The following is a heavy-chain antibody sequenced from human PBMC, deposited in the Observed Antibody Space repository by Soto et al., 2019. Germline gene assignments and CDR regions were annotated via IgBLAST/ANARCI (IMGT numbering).Heavy chain of an antibody. CDR2: IYYSGST. V-gene: IGHV4-59*01. CDR1: GGSISSYY. CDR3: ARYSSYGDYAPSFDY. D-gene: IGHD4-17*01. Sequence: SETLSLTCTVSGGSISSYYWSWIRQPPGKGLEWIGYIYYSGSTNYNPSLKSRVTISVDTSKNQFSLKLSSVTAADTAVYYCARYSSYGDYAPSFDYWGQGTLVTVSS. J-gene: IGHJ4*02.